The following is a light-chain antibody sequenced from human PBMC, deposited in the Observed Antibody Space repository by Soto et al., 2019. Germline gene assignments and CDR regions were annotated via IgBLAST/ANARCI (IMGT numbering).Light chain of an antibody. CDR2: GAS. Sequence: EIVLTQSPGTLSLSPGERATLSCRASQTVSSTYLTWYQQKPGQAPRLLIYGASSRATGIPDRFSGSGSGTDFTLTISSLEPEDFAVYYCQQYASSPMYPFGQGTKLEIK. CDR3: QQYASSPMYP. J-gene: IGKJ2*01. CDR1: QTVSSTY. V-gene: IGKV3-20*01.